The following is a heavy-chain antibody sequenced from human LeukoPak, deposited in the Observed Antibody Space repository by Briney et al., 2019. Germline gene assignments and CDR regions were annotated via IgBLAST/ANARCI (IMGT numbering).Heavy chain of an antibody. Sequence: SQTLSLTCAISGDSVSSNSAAWNWIRQSPSRGLEWLGRTYYRSKWYNDYAVSVKSRITINPDTSKNQFSLQLNSVTPEDTAVYYCARNHINGITMVRGVIINEYHFDYWGQGTLVTVSS. V-gene: IGHV6-1*01. CDR3: ARNHINGITMVRGVIINEYHFDY. CDR1: GDSVSSNSAA. J-gene: IGHJ4*02. D-gene: IGHD3-10*01. CDR2: TYYRSKWYN.